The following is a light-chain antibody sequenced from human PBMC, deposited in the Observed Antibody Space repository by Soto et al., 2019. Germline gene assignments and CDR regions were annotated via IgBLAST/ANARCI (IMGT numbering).Light chain of an antibody. J-gene: IGKJ1*01. CDR3: QQYGTRPWT. CDR2: DAS. CDR1: QSVSGSN. Sequence: EIVLTQSPGTLSLSPGERATISCRARQSVSGSNLAWYQQKPGQSPRLLIYDASSRAPGIPDRFSGSGSGTDFTLTISRLEPEDFAVYYCQQYGTRPWTFGQGTKVESK. V-gene: IGKV3-20*01.